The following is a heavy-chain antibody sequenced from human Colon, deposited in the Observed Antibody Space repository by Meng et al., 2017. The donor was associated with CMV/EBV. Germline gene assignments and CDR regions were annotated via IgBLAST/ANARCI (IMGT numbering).Heavy chain of an antibody. Sequence: GESLKISCAASGFRLGDFALSWVRQAPGRGLELVGFIRRNSYGGAVEYGASGRGRFVMSRDDSRGVAYLEMDSLKNDDTAVYYCTRHRGEGYHNFYGMDVWGQGTKVTVSS. V-gene: IGHV3-49*04. D-gene: IGHD3-16*01. CDR2: IRRNSYGGAV. CDR3: TRHRGEGYHNFYGMDV. J-gene: IGHJ6*02. CDR1: GFRLGDFA.